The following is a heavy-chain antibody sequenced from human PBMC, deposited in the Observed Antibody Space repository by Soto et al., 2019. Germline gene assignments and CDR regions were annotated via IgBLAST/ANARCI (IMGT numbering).Heavy chain of an antibody. CDR2: IRSKAYGETT. D-gene: IGHD1-1*01. J-gene: IGHJ4*02. CDR3: ARTIQAGTETGFDY. CDR1: GFTFGDSA. V-gene: IGHV3-49*03. Sequence: GGSLRLSCTASGFTFGDSAMSWFRQAPGQGLEWLSFIRSKAYGETTDYAASVKGRLTFSSDDSKNSVYLQMNSLKTEDTAVYYCARTIQAGTETGFDYWGQGTLVTVSS.